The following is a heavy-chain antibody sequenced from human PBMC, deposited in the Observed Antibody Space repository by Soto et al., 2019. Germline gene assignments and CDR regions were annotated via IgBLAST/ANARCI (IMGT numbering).Heavy chain of an antibody. D-gene: IGHD3-10*01. CDR3: ARPQGRGWAFDI. CDR2: IYHSGST. Sequence: PSETLSLTCAVSGGSISSGGYSWSWVRQPPGKGLEWIGYIYHSGSTYYNPSLKSRVTISVDRSKNQFSLKLSSVTAADTAVYYCARPQGRGWAFDIWGQGTMVTVSS. J-gene: IGHJ3*02. V-gene: IGHV4-30-2*01. CDR1: GGSISSGGYS.